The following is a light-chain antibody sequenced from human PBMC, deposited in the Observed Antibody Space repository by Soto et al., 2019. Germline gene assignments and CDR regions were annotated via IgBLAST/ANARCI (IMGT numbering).Light chain of an antibody. CDR2: EVS. Sequence: QSVLTQPASVSGSPGQSITISCYGSSSDVGGYNYVSWFQHLPGTAPKLLIYEVSNRPSGVSTRFSGSKFVNTASLTISGLQAEDEAFYYCSSYTSSSTFLLFGGGTKVTVL. CDR1: SSDVGGYNY. J-gene: IGLJ2*01. CDR3: SSYTSSSTFLL. V-gene: IGLV2-14*01.